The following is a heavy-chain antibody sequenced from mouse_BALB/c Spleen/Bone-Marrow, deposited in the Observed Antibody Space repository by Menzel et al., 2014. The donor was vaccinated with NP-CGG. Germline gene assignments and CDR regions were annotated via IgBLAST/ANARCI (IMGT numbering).Heavy chain of an antibody. J-gene: IGHJ3*01. CDR1: GFTFSTYG. Sequence: EVQLVESGGDLVKSGGSLKLSCAASGFTFSTYGMSWVRQTPDKRLEWVATISSGGDYTYYPDSVEGRFTISRDNAKNTLYLQMSSLKSEDTAMYYCASQTGTWFAYWGQGTLVTVSA. D-gene: IGHD4-1*01. V-gene: IGHV5-6*01. CDR2: ISSGGDYT. CDR3: ASQTGTWFAY.